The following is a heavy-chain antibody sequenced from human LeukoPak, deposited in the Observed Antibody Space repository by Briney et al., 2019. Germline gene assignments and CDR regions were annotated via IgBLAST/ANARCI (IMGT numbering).Heavy chain of an antibody. V-gene: IGHV1-8*02. CDR3: AQYSSSSGAFDI. D-gene: IGHD6-6*01. Sequence: GASVKVSCKASGYTFTSYDINWVRQATGQGLEWMGWMNPNSGNTGYAQKLQGRVTMTTDTSTSTAYMELRSLRSDDTAVYYCAQYSSSSGAFDIWGQGTMVTVSS. CDR2: MNPNSGNT. CDR1: GYTFTSYD. J-gene: IGHJ3*02.